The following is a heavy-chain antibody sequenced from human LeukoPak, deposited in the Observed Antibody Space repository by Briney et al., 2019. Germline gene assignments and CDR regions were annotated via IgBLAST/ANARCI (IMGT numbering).Heavy chain of an antibody. Sequence: ASVKVSCKTSGYTFTANYIHCVRQAPGQGLEWMGWINPNSGNTNYLQKFQDRVTMTRDTSISTAYMELNRLISDDTAVYYCARGGNTVFGVVDFWGQGTLVTVSS. CDR2: INPNSGNT. D-gene: IGHD3-3*01. CDR3: ARGGNTVFGVVDF. J-gene: IGHJ4*02. V-gene: IGHV1-2*02. CDR1: GYTFTANY.